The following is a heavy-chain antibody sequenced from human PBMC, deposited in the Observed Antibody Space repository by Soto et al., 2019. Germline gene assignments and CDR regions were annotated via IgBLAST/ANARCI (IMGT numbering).Heavy chain of an antibody. CDR2: IKQDGSEK. Sequence: EVQLVESGGGLVQPGGSLRLSCAASGFTFSSHWMSWVRQAPGKGLEWVANIKQDGSEKYYVDSVKGRFTISRDNAKNSLYLQMNSLRAEDTAVYYCARVGGYSYGYLYFSVSHNFFDYWGQGTLVTVSS. CDR1: GFTFSSHW. V-gene: IGHV3-7*05. J-gene: IGHJ4*02. D-gene: IGHD5-18*01. CDR3: ARVGGYSYGYLYFSVSHNFFDY.